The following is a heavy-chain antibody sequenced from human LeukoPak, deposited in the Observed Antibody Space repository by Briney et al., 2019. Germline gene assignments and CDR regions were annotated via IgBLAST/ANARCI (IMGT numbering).Heavy chain of an antibody. V-gene: IGHV3-11*01. Sequence: PGGSLRLSCAASGFTLSDYYMSWIRQAPGKGLEWVSYISSSGSTIYYADSVKGRFTISRDNAKNSLYLQMNSLRAEDTAVYYCARAGSSGWSDFDYWGQGTLVTVSS. D-gene: IGHD6-19*01. CDR3: ARAGSSGWSDFDY. J-gene: IGHJ4*02. CDR2: ISSSGSTI. CDR1: GFTLSDYY.